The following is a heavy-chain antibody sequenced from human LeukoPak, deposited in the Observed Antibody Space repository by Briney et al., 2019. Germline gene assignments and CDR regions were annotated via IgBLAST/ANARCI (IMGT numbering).Heavy chain of an antibody. D-gene: IGHD3-3*01. V-gene: IGHV3-23*01. J-gene: IGHJ4*02. Sequence: GGPLRLSCAASGFTFSSCAMSWVRQASGKGLEYVSAISGNGRNTYYVDSVKGRFTISRDNSKNTLYLQMNSLRAEDTAIYYCAKDQESYDSWSGYYIDWGQGTVVTVSS. CDR2: ISGNGRNT. CDR3: AKDQESYDSWSGYYID. CDR1: GFTFSSCA.